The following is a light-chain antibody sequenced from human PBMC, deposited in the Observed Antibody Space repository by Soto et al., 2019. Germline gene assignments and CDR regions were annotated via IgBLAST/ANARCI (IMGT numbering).Light chain of an antibody. CDR1: QSISRY. CDR3: QKWGIAPFT. Sequence: DIQMPQSPSSLSSSVGDSVTITCRASQSISRYLNWYKKKPGKVPKILIYAASTLQSGAPSRLSGSGYGTDFTLTISRLQPEDVATDYGQKWGIAPFTFGGGTKVDIK. J-gene: IGKJ4*01. CDR2: AAS. V-gene: IGKV1-27*01.